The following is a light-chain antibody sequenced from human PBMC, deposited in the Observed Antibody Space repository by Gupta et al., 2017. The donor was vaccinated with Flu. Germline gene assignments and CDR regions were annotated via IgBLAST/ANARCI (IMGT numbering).Light chain of an antibody. CDR1: QGISSY. CDR2: AAS. J-gene: IGKJ4*01. V-gene: IGKV1-9*01. CDR3: QQLNSYPT. Sequence: DIQLTQPPSFLSASVGDRVTITCRASQGISSYLAWYQQKPGKAPKLLIYAASTLQSGVPSRFSGSGSGTEFTLTISSLQPEDFATYYCQQLNSYPTFGGGTKVEIK.